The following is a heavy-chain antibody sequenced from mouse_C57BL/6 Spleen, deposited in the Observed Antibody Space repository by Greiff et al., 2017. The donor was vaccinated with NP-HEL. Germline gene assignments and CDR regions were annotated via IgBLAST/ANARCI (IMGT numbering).Heavy chain of an antibody. Sequence: VQLQQSGPELVKPGASVKISCKASGYAFSSSWMNWVKQRPGKGLEWIGRIYPGDGDTNSNGKFKGKATLTADKSSSTAYMQLSSLTSEDAAVYFFARSGTGTGFAYWGQGKLVTVSA. J-gene: IGHJ3*01. CDR3: ARSGTGTGFAY. V-gene: IGHV1-82*01. D-gene: IGHD4-1*01. CDR1: GYAFSSSW. CDR2: IYPGDGDT.